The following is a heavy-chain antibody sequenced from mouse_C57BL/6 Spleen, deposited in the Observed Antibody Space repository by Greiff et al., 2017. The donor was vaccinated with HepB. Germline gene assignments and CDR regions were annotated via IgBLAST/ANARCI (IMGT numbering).Heavy chain of an antibody. CDR3: ARHPNGYYDY. Sequence: EVKVEESGGGLVKPGGSLKLSCAASGFTFSSYTMSWVRQTPEKRLEWVATISGGGGNTYYPDSVKGRFTISRDNAKNTLYLQMSSLRSEDTALYYCARHPNGYYDYWGQGTTLTVSS. V-gene: IGHV5-9*01. CDR2: ISGGGGNT. J-gene: IGHJ2*01. D-gene: IGHD2-3*01. CDR1: GFTFSSYT.